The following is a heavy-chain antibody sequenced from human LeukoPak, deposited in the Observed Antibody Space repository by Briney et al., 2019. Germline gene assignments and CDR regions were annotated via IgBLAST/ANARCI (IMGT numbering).Heavy chain of an antibody. D-gene: IGHD3-10*01. CDR2: ISYDGSNK. J-gene: IGHJ4*02. CDR1: RLTSSSYG. V-gene: IGHV3-30*03. CDR3: ATDPRAYGSGSPYYFDY. Sequence: PGGSLRLSCAASRLTSSSYGMHWVRQAPGKGLDWVSVISYDGSNKYYEDSVKGRFTISRDNSKNTLYLQMNNLRVEDTADYYCATDPRAYGSGSPYYFDYWGQGTLVTVSS.